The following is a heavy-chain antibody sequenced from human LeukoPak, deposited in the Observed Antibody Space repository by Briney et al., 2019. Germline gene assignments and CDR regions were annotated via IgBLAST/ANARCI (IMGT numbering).Heavy chain of an antibody. V-gene: IGHV1-69*05. Sequence: ASVKVSCKASGGTFSSYAISWVRQAPGQGLEWMGGIIPIFGTANYAQKFQGRVTITTDESTSTAYMELSSLGSEDTAVYYCAAGGTYSSGEEFDYWGQGTLVTVSS. J-gene: IGHJ4*02. CDR2: IIPIFGTA. CDR3: AAGGTYSSGEEFDY. CDR1: GGTFSSYA. D-gene: IGHD6-25*01.